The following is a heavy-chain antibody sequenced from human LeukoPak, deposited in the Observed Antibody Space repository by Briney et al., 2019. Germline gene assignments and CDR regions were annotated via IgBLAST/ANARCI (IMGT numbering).Heavy chain of an antibody. CDR1: GGTFSSYS. V-gene: IGHV1-69*04. CDR2: IIPILDIA. J-gene: IGHJ6*02. Sequence: SVKVSCKTSGGTFSSYSISWVRQAPGQGLEWMGRIIPILDIANYTQQFQGRVTITADKSTSTAYMELSSLRSEDTAVYYCAREEVQLERRGYYYYFGMEVWGQGTTVTVSS. CDR3: AREEVQLERRGYYYYFGMEV. D-gene: IGHD1-1*01.